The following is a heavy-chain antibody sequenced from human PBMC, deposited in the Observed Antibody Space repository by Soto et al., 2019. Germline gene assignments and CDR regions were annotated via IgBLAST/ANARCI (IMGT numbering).Heavy chain of an antibody. Sequence: QVQLVDSGGGVVQPGRSLRLSCAASGFIFNTYAMDWVRQAPGKGLEWVAVISYDGSNKDYADSVRGRFTISRDNSKNILYLEMNNLRTEDTAVYYCARPGSGYDVLTGRYFYYYHTIDVWGQGTTVTVSS. V-gene: IGHV3-30-3*01. CDR2: ISYDGSNK. CDR3: ARPGSGYDVLTGRYFYYYHTIDV. J-gene: IGHJ6*02. CDR1: GFIFNTYA. D-gene: IGHD3-9*01.